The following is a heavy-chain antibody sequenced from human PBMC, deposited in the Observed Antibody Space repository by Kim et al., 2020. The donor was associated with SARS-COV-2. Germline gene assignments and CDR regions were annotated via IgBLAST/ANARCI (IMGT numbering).Heavy chain of an antibody. J-gene: IGHJ4*02. CDR2: LLSSGSP. Sequence: SETLSLTCTVSGGSITNNNYYWGWIRQPPGNGLECIGSLLSSGSPKYNPSLQSRVTISIDTSKNLFSLRLTSVTAADTSVYFCARLVGPVTHEPDYWGQGTLVTVSS. CDR1: GGSITNNNYY. CDR3: ARLVGPVTHEPDY. D-gene: IGHD4-17*01. V-gene: IGHV4-39*01.